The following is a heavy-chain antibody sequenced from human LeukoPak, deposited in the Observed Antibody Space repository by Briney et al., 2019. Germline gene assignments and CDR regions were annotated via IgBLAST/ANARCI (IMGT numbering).Heavy chain of an antibody. Sequence: RGSLRLSCAASGFTFITYTMNWVRQAPGKGLEWVSSISSGSSYIYFSDSLKGRFTISRDDAKNSLYLQMNSLRAEDTAVYYCARDLGATGTFDIWDQGTMVTVSS. CDR3: ARDLGATGTFDI. J-gene: IGHJ3*02. CDR1: GFTFITYT. CDR2: ISSGSSYI. D-gene: IGHD5-12*01. V-gene: IGHV3-21*01.